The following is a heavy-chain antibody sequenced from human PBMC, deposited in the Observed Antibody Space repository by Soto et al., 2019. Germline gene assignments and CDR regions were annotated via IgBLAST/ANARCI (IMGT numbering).Heavy chain of an antibody. CDR2: TYYRSKWYN. CDR1: GDRVSSNSAA. Sequence: SQTLSLTCAISGDRVSSNSAAWNWIRQSPSRGLEWLGRTYYRSKWYNDYAVSVKSRITINPDTSKNQFSLQLNSVTPEDTAVYYCARVQGYYYGSGSFPWFDPWGQGTLVTVSS. D-gene: IGHD3-10*01. V-gene: IGHV6-1*01. CDR3: ARVQGYYYGSGSFPWFDP. J-gene: IGHJ5*02.